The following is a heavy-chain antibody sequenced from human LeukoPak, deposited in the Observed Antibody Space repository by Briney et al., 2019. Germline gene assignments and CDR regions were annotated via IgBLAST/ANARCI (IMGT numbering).Heavy chain of an antibody. CDR1: GYTFTSYG. Sequence: GASVKVSCKASGYTFTSYGISWVRQAPGQGLEWMGWISAYNGNTNYAQKLQGRVTMTTDTSTSTAYMELRSLGSDDTAVYYCARDRSSGWTGVFDYWGQGTLVTVSS. V-gene: IGHV1-18*01. CDR2: ISAYNGNT. CDR3: ARDRSSGWTGVFDY. J-gene: IGHJ4*02. D-gene: IGHD6-19*01.